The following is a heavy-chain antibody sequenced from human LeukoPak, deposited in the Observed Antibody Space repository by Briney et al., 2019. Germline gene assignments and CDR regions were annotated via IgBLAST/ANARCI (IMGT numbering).Heavy chain of an antibody. J-gene: IGHJ4*02. CDR2: INPNSGGT. CDR1: GYTFTGYY. CDR3: ATLFGVVITFDY. Sequence: ASVKVACKASGYTFTGYYMHWVRQAPGQGLEWMGWINPNSGGTNYAQKFQGRVTMTRDTSISTAYMELSRLRSDDTAVYYCATLFGVVITFDYWGQGTLVTVSS. V-gene: IGHV1-2*02. D-gene: IGHD3-3*01.